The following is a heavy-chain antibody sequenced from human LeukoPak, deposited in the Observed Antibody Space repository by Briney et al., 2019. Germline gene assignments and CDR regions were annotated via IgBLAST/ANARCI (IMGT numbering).Heavy chain of an antibody. CDR3: AKARGLLDDAFDI. CDR2: ISWNSGSI. D-gene: IGHD2/OR15-2a*01. CDR1: GFIFTNYF. J-gene: IGHJ3*02. Sequence: GGSLRLSCAASGFIFTNYFMSWVRQAPGKGLEWVSGISWNSGSIGYADSVKGRFTISRDNAKNSLYLQMNSLRAEDTALYYCAKARGLLDDAFDIWGQGTMVTVSS. V-gene: IGHV3-9*01.